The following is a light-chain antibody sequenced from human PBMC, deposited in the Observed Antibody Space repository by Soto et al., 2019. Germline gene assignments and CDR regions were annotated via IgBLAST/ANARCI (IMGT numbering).Light chain of an antibody. CDR2: GNS. CDR1: SSNIGVGYN. V-gene: IGLV1-40*01. CDR3: RSCDRSLSGVV. J-gene: IGLJ2*01. Sequence: QSVLTQPPSVSGAPGQRVTISFTGSSSNIGVGYNVHGYQQLPATSPKLLIYGNSNQTSGVPDRFSGSKSGTSASLAITGLQDEVGFDDYCRSCDRSLSGVVFGGGTKLHVL.